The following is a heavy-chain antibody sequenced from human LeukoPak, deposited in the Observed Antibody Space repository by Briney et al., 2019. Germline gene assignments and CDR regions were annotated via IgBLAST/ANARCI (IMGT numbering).Heavy chain of an antibody. Sequence: GGSLRLSCAASGFTFSTYAMNWVRQAPGKGLEWVSAIGSRTYYADSVKCRFTISRDNSENTLYLQMNRLRAGDTAIYYCAKASTGLKPTDAWGQGTLATVPS. CDR3: AKASTGLKPTDA. D-gene: IGHD1-14*01. J-gene: IGHJ5*02. V-gene: IGHV3-23*01. CDR2: IGSRT. CDR1: GFTFSTYA.